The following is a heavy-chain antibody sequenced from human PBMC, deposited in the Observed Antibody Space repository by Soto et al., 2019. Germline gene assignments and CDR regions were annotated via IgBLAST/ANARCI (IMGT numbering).Heavy chain of an antibody. J-gene: IGHJ6*03. CDR2: INHSGST. V-gene: IGHV4-34*01. CDR3: ARSTIFGVVIIHRYYYMDV. CDR1: GGSFSGYY. Sequence: PSETLSLTCAVYGGSFSGYYWSWIRQPPGKGLEWIGEINHSGSTNYNPSLKSRVTISVDTSKNQFSLKLSSVTAADTAVYYCARSTIFGVVIIHRYYYMDVWGKGTTVTVSS. D-gene: IGHD3-3*01.